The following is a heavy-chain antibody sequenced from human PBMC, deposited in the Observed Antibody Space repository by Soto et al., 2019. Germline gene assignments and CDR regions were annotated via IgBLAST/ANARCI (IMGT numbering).Heavy chain of an antibody. CDR2: IPYSGTT. Sequence: SETLSLTCTVSGGSITSGGYYWTWLRQHPVKGLEWIAYIPYSGTTYYNPSLQSRVIISIDTSKNQFSLKMTSVTAADTAVYYCARGGSSWNVYDYWGQGTLVTRLL. V-gene: IGHV4-31*03. CDR3: ARGGSSWNVYDY. J-gene: IGHJ4*02. D-gene: IGHD6-13*01. CDR1: GGSITSGGYY.